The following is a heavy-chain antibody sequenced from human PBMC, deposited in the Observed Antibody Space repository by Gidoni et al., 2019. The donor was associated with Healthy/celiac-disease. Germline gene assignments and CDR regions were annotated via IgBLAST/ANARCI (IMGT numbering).Heavy chain of an antibody. J-gene: IGHJ6*02. CDR1: GFTFSRYD. Sequence: VLLLESGGGLVQPGGSLRLSCAASGFTFSRYDMSCVRHDHGKGLELVSAISGSGGSTYYADSLKGRFTISRDNSKNTLYLQMNSLRAEDTAVYYGAKNGRTGTTVDYYYYYGMDVWGQGTTVTVSS. D-gene: IGHD1-1*01. CDR3: AKNGRTGTTVDYYYYYGMDV. CDR2: ISGSGGST. V-gene: IGHV3-23*01.